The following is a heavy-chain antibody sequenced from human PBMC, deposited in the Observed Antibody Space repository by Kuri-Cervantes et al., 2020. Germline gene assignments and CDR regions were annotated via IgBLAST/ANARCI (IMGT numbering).Heavy chain of an antibody. CDR3: AKVGSVNRGDVDAFDI. D-gene: IGHD3-10*01. V-gene: IGHV3-30*18. J-gene: IGHJ3*02. Sequence: GESLKISCAASGFTFSSYEMNWVRQTPGKGLEWVALISDDGGDKYYADSVKGRFTISRDNSKKTLYLHIDGLRPEDTAVYYCAKVGSVNRGDVDAFDIWGQGTMVTVSS. CDR1: GFTFSSYE. CDR2: ISDDGGDK.